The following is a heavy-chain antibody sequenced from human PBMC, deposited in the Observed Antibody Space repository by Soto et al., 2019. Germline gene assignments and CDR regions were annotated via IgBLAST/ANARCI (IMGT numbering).Heavy chain of an antibody. CDR3: AKDLPGRFGELLDVYYYYGMDV. J-gene: IGHJ6*02. V-gene: IGHV3-23*01. Sequence: PGGSLRLCWAAAGVTFSGYAMSWVRQAPGKGLEWVSAISGSGGSTYYADSVKGRFTISRDNSKNTLYLQMNSLRAEDTAVYYCAKDLPGRFGELLDVYYYYGMDVWGQGTTVTVSS. CDR1: GVTFSGYA. D-gene: IGHD3-10*01. CDR2: ISGSGGST.